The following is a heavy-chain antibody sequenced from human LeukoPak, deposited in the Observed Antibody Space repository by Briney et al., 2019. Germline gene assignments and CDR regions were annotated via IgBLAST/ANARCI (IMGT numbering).Heavy chain of an antibody. J-gene: IGHJ4*02. V-gene: IGHV1-2*06. CDR1: GYTFTGYF. CDR2: ISPNSGAT. Sequence: ASVTVSCKTSGYTFTGYFMHWVRQAPGQGLEWMGRISPNSGATNYAQKFQGRVTMTSDTSISTAYMELSSLTSDDTAVYYCARRGHDGQNDYWGQGTLVAVSS. CDR3: ARRGHDGQNDY.